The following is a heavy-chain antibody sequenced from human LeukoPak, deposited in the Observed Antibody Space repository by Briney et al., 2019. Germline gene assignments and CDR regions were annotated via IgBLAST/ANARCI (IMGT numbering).Heavy chain of an antibody. CDR3: AVGYCSGGSCYFVY. J-gene: IGHJ4*02. D-gene: IGHD2-15*01. Sequence: GGSLRLSCAASGFTFSSYSMNWVRQAPGKGLEWVAVISYDGSNKYYADSVKGRFTISRDNSKNTLYLQMNSLRAEDTAVYYCAVGYCSGGSCYFVYWGQGTLVTVSS. CDR1: GFTFSSYS. CDR2: ISYDGSNK. V-gene: IGHV3-30*03.